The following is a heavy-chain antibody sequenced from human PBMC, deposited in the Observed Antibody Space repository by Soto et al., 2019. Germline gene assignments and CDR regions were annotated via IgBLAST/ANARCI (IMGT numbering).Heavy chain of an antibody. CDR2: VFNNGAT. CDR3: ARRWVVVPMIDY. Sequence: XATLSLMLTVSGGSLSSGNHYGSWIRQPPGKGLEWVGCVFNNGATTYNPSLKSRVTMSVDTSKNQFSLNLTSVTAADAAVYYRARRWVVVPMIDYWGQGTLVTVSS. D-gene: IGHD2-15*01. J-gene: IGHJ4*02. V-gene: IGHV4-61*01. CDR1: GGSLSSGNHY.